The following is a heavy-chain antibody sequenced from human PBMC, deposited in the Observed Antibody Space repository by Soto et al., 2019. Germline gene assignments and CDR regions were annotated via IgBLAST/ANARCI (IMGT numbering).Heavy chain of an antibody. Sequence: QVQLVESGGGMVQPGRSLRLSCAASGFTFSSYAMHWVRQAPDKGLEWVAVISYDGSNKYYADSVKGRFTISRDNSKNTLSLQMNSLRAEDTAVYYCARPLWRNDYNWGYFDLWGRGTLVTVSS. V-gene: IGHV3-30-3*01. CDR1: GFTFSSYA. CDR3: ARPLWRNDYNWGYFDL. J-gene: IGHJ2*01. CDR2: ISYDGSNK. D-gene: IGHD4-4*01.